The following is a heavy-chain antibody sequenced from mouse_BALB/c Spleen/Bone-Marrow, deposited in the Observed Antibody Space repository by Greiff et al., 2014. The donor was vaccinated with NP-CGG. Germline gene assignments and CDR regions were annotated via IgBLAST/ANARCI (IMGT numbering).Heavy chain of an antibody. Sequence: QVQLQQPGAELVRPGASVTLSCKASGYTFTDYEMHWVKQTPVHGLEWIGAIDPETGGTAYNQKFKGKATLTADKSSSTAYMELRSLTSEDPAVYYCTRWDGNYGWFAYWGQGTLVTVSA. CDR2: IDPETGGT. CDR1: GYTFTDYE. CDR3: TRWDGNYGWFAY. V-gene: IGHV1-15*01. J-gene: IGHJ3*01. D-gene: IGHD2-1*01.